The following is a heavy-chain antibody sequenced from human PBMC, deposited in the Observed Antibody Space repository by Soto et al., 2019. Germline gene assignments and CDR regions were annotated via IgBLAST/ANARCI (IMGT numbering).Heavy chain of an antibody. V-gene: IGHV3-23*01. CDR2: ISGSGGST. CDR3: AKAHRLGFDWFGDYYGLDV. D-gene: IGHD3-9*01. Sequence: EVQLLESGGGLVQPGGSLRLSCAASGFTFSSYAMSWVRQAPGKGLEWVSAISGSGGSTYYADSVKGRFTISRNNSXNXLXXQMSSLSAEDTAVYYCAKAHRLGFDWFGDYYGLDVWGHGTTVTVSS. CDR1: GFTFSSYA. J-gene: IGHJ6*02.